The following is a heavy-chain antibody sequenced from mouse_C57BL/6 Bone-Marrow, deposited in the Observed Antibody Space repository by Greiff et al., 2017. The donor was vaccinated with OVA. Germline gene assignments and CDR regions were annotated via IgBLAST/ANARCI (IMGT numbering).Heavy chain of an antibody. CDR1: GYTFTSYW. V-gene: IGHV1-50*01. J-gene: IGHJ1*03. Sequence: QVQLQQPGAELVKPGASVKLSCKASGYTFTSYWMQWVKQRPGQGLEWIGEIDPSDSYTNYNQKFKGKATLTVDTSYSTAYMQPSSLTSEDSAVYYCARGEGVRRSSYWYFDVWGTGTTVTVSS. CDR2: IDPSDSYT. D-gene: IGHD2-14*01. CDR3: ARGEGVRRSSYWYFDV.